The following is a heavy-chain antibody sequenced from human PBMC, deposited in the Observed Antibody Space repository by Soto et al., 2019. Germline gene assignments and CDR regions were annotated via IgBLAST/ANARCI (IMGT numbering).Heavy chain of an antibody. D-gene: IGHD5-18*01. CDR1: GYTFTSYA. V-gene: IGHV1-18*01. CDR2: ISAYNGNT. CDR3: ASRYSSDAFDI. Sequence: ASVKVSCKASGYTFTSYAMHWVRQAPGQRLEWMGWISAYNGNTNYAQKLQGRVTMTTDTSTSTAYMELRSLRSDDTAAYYCASRYSSDAFDIWGQGTMVTVSS. J-gene: IGHJ3*02.